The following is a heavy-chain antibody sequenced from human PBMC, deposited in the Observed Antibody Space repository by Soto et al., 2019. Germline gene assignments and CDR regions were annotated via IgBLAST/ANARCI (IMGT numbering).Heavy chain of an antibody. D-gene: IGHD1-26*01. J-gene: IGHJ5*02. CDR3: ARFPSGRDSXWFDL. Sequence: GESLKISWKGSGYSFAGYWIGWVRQMPGKGLDLMVVIYPGDSDTRYSQSFHGQVTISADKSITTDYLQWSSLKASETAMYYCARFPSGRDSXWFDLWGKRTLXTXS. CDR2: IYPGDSDT. V-gene: IGHV5-51*01. CDR1: GYSFAGYW.